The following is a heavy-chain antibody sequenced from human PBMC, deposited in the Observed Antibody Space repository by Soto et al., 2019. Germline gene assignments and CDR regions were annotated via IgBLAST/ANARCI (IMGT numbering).Heavy chain of an antibody. CDR2: IKQDGSEK. V-gene: IGHV3-7*01. CDR3: ARDWGYCSGGTCYTVLDY. CDR1: GFTFSTYW. D-gene: IGHD2-15*01. Sequence: EVQLVESGGGLVEPGGSLRLSCAASGFTFSTYWMNWVRQAPGKGLEWVANIKQDGSEKYYVDSVKGRFTISRDNAKSSLYLQMNSLRPGDTAVYYCARDWGYCSGGTCYTVLDYWGQGTLVTVSS. J-gene: IGHJ4*02.